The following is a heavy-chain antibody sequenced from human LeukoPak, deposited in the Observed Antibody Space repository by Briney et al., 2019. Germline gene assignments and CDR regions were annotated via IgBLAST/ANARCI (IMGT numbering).Heavy chain of an antibody. V-gene: IGHV4-30-2*01. CDR1: GGSISSGGYS. CDR2: ISHSGST. Sequence: SETLSPTCAISGGSISSGGYSWSWIRQPPGKCLEWIVYISHSGSTYYSPSLKSRVTISVDRSKNQFSLKLSSVTAADTAVYYCASGGAATVTTYYYGMDVWGQGTTVTVSS. J-gene: IGHJ6*02. CDR3: ASGGAATVTTYYYGMDV. D-gene: IGHD4-11*01.